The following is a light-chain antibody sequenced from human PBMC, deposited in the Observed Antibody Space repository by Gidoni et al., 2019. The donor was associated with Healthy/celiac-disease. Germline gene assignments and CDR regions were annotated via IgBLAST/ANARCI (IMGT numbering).Light chain of an antibody. V-gene: IGLV1-40*01. J-gene: IGLJ3*02. Sequence: QSVLTQPPSVSRAPGQRVTISCTGRSSNIGAGYDVHWYQQLPGTAPKLLIYGNSNRPSGVPDRFSGSKSGTSASLAITGLQAEDEADYYCQSYDSSLSGSWVFGGGTKLTVL. CDR3: QSYDSSLSGSWV. CDR1: SSNIGAGYD. CDR2: GNS.